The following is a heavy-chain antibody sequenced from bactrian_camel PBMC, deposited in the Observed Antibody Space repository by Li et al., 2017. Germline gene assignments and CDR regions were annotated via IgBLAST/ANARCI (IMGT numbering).Heavy chain of an antibody. CDR2: LEVNGNT. D-gene: IGHD1*01. CDR1: ELSECTYV. V-gene: IGHV3S10*01. Sequence: VQLVESGGGSVEAGGSLRLSCALPELSECTYVMTWHRQPPGKERVFVSRLEVNGNTVYADSVEGRFTISQGNTKNAVFLQMNSLKPEDTALYYCAKGLYSTADAVGHRVRGQGTQVTVS. J-gene: IGHJ4*01.